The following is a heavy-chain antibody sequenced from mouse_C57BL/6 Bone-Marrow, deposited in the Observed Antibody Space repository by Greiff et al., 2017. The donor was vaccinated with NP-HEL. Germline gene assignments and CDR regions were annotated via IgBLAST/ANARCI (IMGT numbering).Heavy chain of an antibody. D-gene: IGHD4-1*02. CDR2: IYPRSGNT. CDR1: GYTFTSYG. V-gene: IGHV1-81*01. J-gene: IGHJ1*03. CDR3: NCYWYFDV. Sequence: QVQLQQSGAELARPGASVKLSCKASGYTFTSYGISWVKQRTGQGLEWIGEIYPRSGNTYYNEKFKGKATLPASKSSSTAYMELRSLTSEDSAVYFCNCYWYFDVWGTGTTVTVSS.